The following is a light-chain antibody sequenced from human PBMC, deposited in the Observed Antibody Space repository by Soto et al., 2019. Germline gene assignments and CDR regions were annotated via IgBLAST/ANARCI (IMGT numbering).Light chain of an antibody. CDR3: QQYETFPGT. J-gene: IGKJ1*01. Sequence: DIQMTQSPSTLSASVGDRVTLTCRASQSISSWLAWYQQKPGKAPKFLIYKASGLESGVPSRFSGSGAGTEFTLTINSLQPDDFATYYCQQYETFPGTFGPGTKVDIK. V-gene: IGKV1-5*03. CDR2: KAS. CDR1: QSISSW.